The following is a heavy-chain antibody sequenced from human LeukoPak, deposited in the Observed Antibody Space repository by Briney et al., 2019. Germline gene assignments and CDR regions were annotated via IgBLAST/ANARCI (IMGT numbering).Heavy chain of an antibody. CDR3: ARDRGYFDN. V-gene: IGHV3-21*01. CDR1: GFTFSIYS. CDR2: ITSSSNYI. J-gene: IGHJ4*02. Sequence: PGGSLRLSCAASGFTFSIYSMNWVRQAPGKGLEWLSSITSSSNYIYYADSVKGRFTISRDNVQNSLYLQMNSLRAEDTVMYYCARDRGYFDNWGQGTLVTVSS.